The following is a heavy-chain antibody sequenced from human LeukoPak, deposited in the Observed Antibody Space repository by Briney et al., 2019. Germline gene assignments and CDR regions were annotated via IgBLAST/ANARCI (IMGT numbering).Heavy chain of an antibody. Sequence: GKSLRLSCAVSGFTFSGFWMSWSRQAPGKGLEWVASINSDGSEGYYADVVKGRFTISRDNAKNSLYLQINSLRAEDTAVYYCARSSYSSSSSVWGQGTMVTVSS. CDR2: INSDGSEG. CDR3: ARSSYSSSSSV. V-gene: IGHV3-7*03. CDR1: GFTFSGFW. J-gene: IGHJ3*01. D-gene: IGHD6-6*01.